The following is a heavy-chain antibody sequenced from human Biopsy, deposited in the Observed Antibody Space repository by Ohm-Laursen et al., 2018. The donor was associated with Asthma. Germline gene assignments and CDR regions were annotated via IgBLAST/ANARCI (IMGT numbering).Heavy chain of an antibody. D-gene: IGHD3-3*01. CDR3: AKWDTYYDFWSGYYTRYNYYYYGMDV. Sequence: SLRLSCAASGFTFSSYAMSWVRQPPGKGLEWVSDISGSGGSTYYADSVKGRFTISRDNSKNTLYLQMNSLRAEDTAVYYCAKWDTYYDFWSGYYTRYNYYYYGMDVWGQGTTVTVSS. V-gene: IGHV3-23*01. CDR1: GFTFSSYA. CDR2: ISGSGGST. J-gene: IGHJ6*02.